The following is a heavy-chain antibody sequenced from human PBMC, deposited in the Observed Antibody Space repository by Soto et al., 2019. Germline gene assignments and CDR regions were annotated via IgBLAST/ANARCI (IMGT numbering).Heavy chain of an antibody. D-gene: IGHD3-3*01. J-gene: IGHJ6*02. CDR3: ARLAFTIFGVEVYYYGMEV. CDR2: IWYDGSNK. Sequence: GGSLRLSCAASGFTFSSYGMHWVRQAPGKGLEWVAVIWYDGSNKYYADSVKGRFTISRDNSKNTLYLQMNSLRAEDTAVYYSARLAFTIFGVEVYYYGMEVWGQGTTVTVSS. V-gene: IGHV3-33*01. CDR1: GFTFSSYG.